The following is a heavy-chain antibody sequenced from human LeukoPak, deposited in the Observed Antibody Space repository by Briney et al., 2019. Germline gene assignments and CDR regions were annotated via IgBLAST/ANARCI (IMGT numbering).Heavy chain of an antibody. CDR3: AREEGFSWGTNYYYYYMDV. D-gene: IGHD3-16*01. J-gene: IGHJ6*03. CDR1: GGSFSGYY. CDR2: INHSGST. V-gene: IGHV4-34*01. Sequence: SETLSLTCAVYGGSFSGYYWSWIRQPPGKGLEWIGEINHSGSTNYNPSLKSRVTISVDTSKNQFSLKLSSVTAADTAVYYCAREEGFSWGTNYYYYYMDVWGKGTTVTVSS.